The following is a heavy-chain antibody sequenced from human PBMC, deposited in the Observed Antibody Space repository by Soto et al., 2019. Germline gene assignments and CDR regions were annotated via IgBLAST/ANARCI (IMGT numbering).Heavy chain of an antibody. CDR2: ISGSGGST. J-gene: IGHJ6*02. D-gene: IGHD3-22*01. CDR3: VNCQGDDSSGYYYYYYGMDV. CDR1: GFTFSSYA. V-gene: IGHV3-23*01. Sequence: GGSLRLSCAASGFTFSSYAMSWVRQAPGKGLEWVSAISGSGGSTYYADSVKGRFTISRDNSKNTLYLQMNSLRAEDTAVYYCVNCQGDDSSGYYYYYYGMDVWGQGTTVTVSS.